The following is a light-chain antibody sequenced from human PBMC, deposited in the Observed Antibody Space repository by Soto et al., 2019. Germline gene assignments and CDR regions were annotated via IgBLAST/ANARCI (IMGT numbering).Light chain of an antibody. V-gene: IGKV1-9*01. CDR2: GAS. CDR1: QGISSN. J-gene: IGKJ1*01. CDR3: QQLNGSPWT. Sequence: QLTQSPSSLSASVGDRVTITCRASQGISSNLAWYQQKPGRAPKLLIFGASTLQSGVPSRFSGSGSGTDFTLTISSLQPEDFATYYCQQLNGSPWTFGQGTKVDIK.